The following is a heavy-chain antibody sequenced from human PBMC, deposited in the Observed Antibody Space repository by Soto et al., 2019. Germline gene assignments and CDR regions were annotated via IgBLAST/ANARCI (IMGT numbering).Heavy chain of an antibody. CDR3: ARGYSSSWYYYYYGMDV. CDR2: INHSGST. J-gene: IGHJ6*02. CDR1: GGSFSGYY. V-gene: IGHV4-34*01. D-gene: IGHD6-13*01. Sequence: PSETLSLTCAVYGGSFSGYYWSWMRQPPGKGLEWIGEINHSGSTNYNPSLKSRVTISVDTSKNQFSLKLSSVTAADTAVYYCARGYSSSWYYYYYGMDVWGQGTTVTVSS.